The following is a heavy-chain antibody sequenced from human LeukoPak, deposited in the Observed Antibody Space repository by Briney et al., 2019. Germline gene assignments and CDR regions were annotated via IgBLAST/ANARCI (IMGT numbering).Heavy chain of an antibody. CDR2: IGSSSSYI. V-gene: IGHV3-21*01. CDR1: GFTFSSYS. D-gene: IGHD4-23*01. CDR3: TGGNDVADFDY. Sequence: GGSLRLSCAASGFTFSSYSMNWVRQAPGKGLEWVSSIGSSSSYIYYADSVKGRFTISRDNAKNSLYLQMNSLRAEDTAVYYCTGGNDVADFDYWGQGTLVTVSS. J-gene: IGHJ4*02.